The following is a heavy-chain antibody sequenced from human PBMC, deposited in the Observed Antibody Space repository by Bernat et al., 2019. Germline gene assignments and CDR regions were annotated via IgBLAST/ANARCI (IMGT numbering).Heavy chain of an antibody. CDR2: IYYSGST. D-gene: IGHD4-23*01. J-gene: IGHJ4*02. CDR1: GGSISSYY. CDR3: ARAPDYGGNGEFDY. Sequence: QVQLQESGPGLVKPSETLSLTCTVSGGSISSYYWSWIRQPPGKGLEWIGDIYYSGSTNYNPSLQSRVTISVDTSKNQFSLKLSSVTAADTAVYYCARAPDYGGNGEFDYWGQGTLVTVSS. V-gene: IGHV4-59*01.